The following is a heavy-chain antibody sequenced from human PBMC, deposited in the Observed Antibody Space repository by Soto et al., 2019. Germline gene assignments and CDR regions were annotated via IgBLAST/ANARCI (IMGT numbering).Heavy chain of an antibody. J-gene: IGHJ5*02. CDR3: ARQGSGSHNWFDP. Sequence: ETLSLTCAVYGGSFSGYYWSWIRQPPGKGLEWIGEINHSGSTNYNPSLKSRVTISVDTSKNQFSLKLSSVTAADTAVYYCARQGSGSHNWFDPWGQGTLVTVSS. D-gene: IGHD3-10*01. CDR2: INHSGST. V-gene: IGHV4-34*01. CDR1: GGSFSGYY.